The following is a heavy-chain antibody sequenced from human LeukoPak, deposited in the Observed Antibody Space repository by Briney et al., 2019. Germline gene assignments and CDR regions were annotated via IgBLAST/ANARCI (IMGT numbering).Heavy chain of an antibody. CDR2: ISYDGSNK. CDR3: AKRTSGSSWYSSDY. Sequence: PARSLRLSCAASGFTFSSYAMHWVRQAPGKGLEWVAVISYDGSNKYYADSVKGRFTISRDNSKNTLYLQMSSLRAEDTAVYYCAKRTSGSSWYSSDYWGQGTLVTVSS. J-gene: IGHJ4*02. V-gene: IGHV3-30-3*02. CDR1: GFTFSSYA. D-gene: IGHD6-13*01.